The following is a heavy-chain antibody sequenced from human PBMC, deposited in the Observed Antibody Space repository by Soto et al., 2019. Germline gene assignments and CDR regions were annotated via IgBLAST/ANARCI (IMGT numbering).Heavy chain of an antibody. V-gene: IGHV3-15*05. J-gene: IGHJ4*01. CDR1: GLTFRNFA. D-gene: IGHD3-22*01. CDR2: IKGKAHGGTT. CDR3: TTDSYPTMILVRFDY. Sequence: GGSLRLSCAVSGLTFRNFAMNWVRQAPGKGLEWVGRIKGKAHGGTTDFAAPVRGRFAITRDDSRNMVYMQMNSLNTEDTAVYYCTTDSYPTMILVRFDYWGDGTLVTVSS.